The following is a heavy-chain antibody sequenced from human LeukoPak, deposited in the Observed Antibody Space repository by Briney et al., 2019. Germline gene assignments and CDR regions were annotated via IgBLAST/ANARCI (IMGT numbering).Heavy chain of an antibody. J-gene: IGHJ6*03. V-gene: IGHV3-48*03. CDR1: GFTFSSYE. CDR3: ARGYYYMDV. CDR2: ISSSGSTI. Sequence: GGSLRLSCAASGFTFSSYEMNWVRQAPGKGLEWVSYISSSGSTIYYADSVKGRFTISRDNAKNSLYLQMNSLRAGDTAVYYCARGYYYMDVWGKGTTVTISS.